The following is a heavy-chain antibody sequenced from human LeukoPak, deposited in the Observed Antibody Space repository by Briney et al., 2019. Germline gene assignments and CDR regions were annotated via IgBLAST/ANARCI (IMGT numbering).Heavy chain of an antibody. D-gene: IGHD3-22*01. CDR3: ARVRYDSSGYWYNGDAFDI. J-gene: IGHJ3*02. Sequence: PSETLSLTCTVSGGSISGYYWTWIRQPADKRLEWLGRMYTSGDTYYNPSLRSRLTISLDTAKNQFSLKLSSVTAADTAVYYCARVRYDSSGYWYNGDAFDIWGQGTMVTVSS. CDR1: GGSISGYY. V-gene: IGHV4-4*07. CDR2: MYTSGDT.